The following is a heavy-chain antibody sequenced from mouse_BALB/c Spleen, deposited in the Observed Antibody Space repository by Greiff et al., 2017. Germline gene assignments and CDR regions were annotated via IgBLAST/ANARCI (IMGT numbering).Heavy chain of an antibody. CDR1: GFAFSSYW. D-gene: IGHD1-1*01. CDR3: ARRGLLRGYFDV. CDR2: INPYSSTI. V-gene: IGHV4-1*02. Sequence: EVQLLESGGGLVQPGGSLKLSCAASGFAFSSYWMSWVRQAPGKGLEWIGEINPYSSTINYTPSLKDKFIISRDNAKNTLYLQMSKVRSEDTALYYGARRGLLRGYFDVWGEGTTVTVSA. J-gene: IGHJ1*01.